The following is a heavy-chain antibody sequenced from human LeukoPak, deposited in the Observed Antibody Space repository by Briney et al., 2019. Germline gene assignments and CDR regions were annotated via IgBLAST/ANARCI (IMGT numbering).Heavy chain of an antibody. CDR2: MNPNSGNT. J-gene: IGHJ5*02. V-gene: IGHV1-8*01. CDR3: ARSYYDRTWTFDP. Sequence: GASVKVSCKASGYTFTSYDINWVRQATGQGLEWMGWMNPNSGNTGYAQKFQGRVTMTRNTSISTAYMELSSLRSEDTAVYYRARSYYDRTWTFDPWGQGTLVTVSS. CDR1: GYTFTSYD. D-gene: IGHD3-22*01.